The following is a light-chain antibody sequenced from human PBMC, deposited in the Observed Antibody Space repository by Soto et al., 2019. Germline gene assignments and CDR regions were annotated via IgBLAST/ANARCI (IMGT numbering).Light chain of an antibody. CDR3: QQYNDYSWT. J-gene: IGKJ1*01. CDR1: QSINNW. Sequence: DIQMTQSPSTLSASVGDRVTITCRASQSINNWLAWYQQKPGKAPNLLIYKASNLESGVPSRFSGSGSGTEFTLTISSLQPDDFATYYCQQYNDYSWTLGQGTKVEIK. V-gene: IGKV1-5*03. CDR2: KAS.